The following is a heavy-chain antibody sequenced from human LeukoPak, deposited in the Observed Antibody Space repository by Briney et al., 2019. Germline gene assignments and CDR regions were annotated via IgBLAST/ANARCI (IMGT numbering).Heavy chain of an antibody. Sequence: SETLSLTCTVSGGSISSYYWSWIRQPPGKELEWIGYIYYSGSTNYNPSLKSRVTISVDTSKNQFSLKLSSVTAADTAVYYCARGRSIAARPGYDYYYYMDVWGKGTTVTVSS. CDR1: GGSISSYY. CDR2: IYYSGST. V-gene: IGHV4-59*01. CDR3: ARGRSIAARPGYDYYYYMDV. J-gene: IGHJ6*03. D-gene: IGHD6-6*01.